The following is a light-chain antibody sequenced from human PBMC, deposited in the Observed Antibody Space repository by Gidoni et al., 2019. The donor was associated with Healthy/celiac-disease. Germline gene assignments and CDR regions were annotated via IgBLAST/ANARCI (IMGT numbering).Light chain of an antibody. Sequence: DIQMTQSPSSLSASVGDRFTITCQASQDISNYLNWYQQKPGKAPKLLIYDASNLETGVPSRFSGSGSGTDFTFTISSLQPEDIATYYCQQYDNLPCSFGQXTKLEIK. CDR2: DAS. V-gene: IGKV1-33*01. CDR3: QQYDNLPCS. J-gene: IGKJ2*04. CDR1: QDISNY.